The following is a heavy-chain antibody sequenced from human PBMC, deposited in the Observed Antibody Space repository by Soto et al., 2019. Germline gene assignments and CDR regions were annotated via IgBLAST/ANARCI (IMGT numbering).Heavy chain of an antibody. CDR1: GDSVSSNSAA. CDR2: TYYRSKWYN. CDR3: ARAHLGSDRYTLEPLDP. J-gene: IGHJ5*02. V-gene: IGHV6-1*01. D-gene: IGHD1-1*01. Sequence: SPTLSLPCAISGDSVSSNSAAWNWIRQSPSRGLEWLGRTYYRSKWYNDYAISVKSRITINPDTSKNQFSLQLSSVSPEDTAVYYLARAHLGSDRYTLEPLDPWGQGTPVTVYS.